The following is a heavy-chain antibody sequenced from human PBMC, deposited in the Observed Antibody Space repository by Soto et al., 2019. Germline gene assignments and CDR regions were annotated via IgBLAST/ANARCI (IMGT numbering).Heavy chain of an antibody. CDR2: IIPIFGRP. CDR3: ATWLRMAAIGNYYHGIDV. D-gene: IGHD3-10*01. Sequence: QVQLVQPWAALQKPGSSMKVSCKASGGTFNSFAFPRVRQAPGQGPEWVGGIIPIFGRPDYAQKFRGRVTMTADESTSTCFLALPSLTSGDTAVDYCATWLRMAAIGNYYHGIDVWAQATTVTVSS. J-gene: IGHJ6*02. CDR1: GGTFNSFA. V-gene: IGHV1-69*12.